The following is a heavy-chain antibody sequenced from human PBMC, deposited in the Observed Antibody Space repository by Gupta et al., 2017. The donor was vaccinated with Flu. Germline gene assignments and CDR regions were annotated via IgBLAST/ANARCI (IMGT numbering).Heavy chain of an antibody. J-gene: IGHJ4*02. CDR2: IYHSGST. D-gene: IGHD6-19*01. V-gene: IGHV4-59*02. CDR3: AREGGQVAGFSF. Sequence: QVQLQESGPGRVKPSETLSLTCDVSGGSVTSYYWSWIRQSPGKGLEWIGYIYHSGSTNYNPSLGSRVSMYVDPSENQFSLKLTSVTAADTAIYYCAREGGQVAGFSFWGQGTLVTVS. CDR1: GGSVTSYY.